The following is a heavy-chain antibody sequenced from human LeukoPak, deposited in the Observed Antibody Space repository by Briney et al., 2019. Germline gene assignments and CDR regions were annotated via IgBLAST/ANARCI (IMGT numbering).Heavy chain of an antibody. J-gene: IGHJ4*02. Sequence: GGSLRLSCAASGFTVSSNYMSWVRQAPGKGLEWVSVIYSGGSTYYADSVKGRFTISRDNSKNTLYLQMNSLRAEDTAVYYCAKDYYDSSGYYFRSVPYYFDYWGQGTLVTVSS. D-gene: IGHD3-22*01. CDR2: IYSGGST. CDR3: AKDYYDSSGYYFRSVPYYFDY. CDR1: GFTVSSNY. V-gene: IGHV3-66*01.